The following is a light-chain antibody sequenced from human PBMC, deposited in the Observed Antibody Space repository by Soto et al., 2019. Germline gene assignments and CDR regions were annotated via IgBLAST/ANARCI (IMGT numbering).Light chain of an antibody. Sequence: IQMTQSPSSLPGSCGDRFTITCRASQTISSWLAWYQQKPGKAPXXLIYDASSLKSGVPARFSGSGSRTEFTLTISSLKPDDFATYYCQQYDTLITFGGGTKVDIK. CDR2: DAS. CDR1: QTISSW. J-gene: IGKJ4*01. V-gene: IGKV1-5*01. CDR3: QQYDTLIT.